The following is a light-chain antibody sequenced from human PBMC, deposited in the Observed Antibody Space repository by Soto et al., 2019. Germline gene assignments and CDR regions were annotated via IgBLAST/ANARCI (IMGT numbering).Light chain of an antibody. CDR2: GAS. CDR1: QSVAANY. Sequence: EVVLTQSPGTLSLSPGERATLSCRASQSVAANYLAWYQQKRGQAPRLLIYGASSRATGIQDRFSGSGSGTDFTLTIRRLEPEDFSVYYCNQYGTAPLTVGPGTKVDIK. V-gene: IGKV3-20*01. CDR3: NQYGTAPLT. J-gene: IGKJ3*01.